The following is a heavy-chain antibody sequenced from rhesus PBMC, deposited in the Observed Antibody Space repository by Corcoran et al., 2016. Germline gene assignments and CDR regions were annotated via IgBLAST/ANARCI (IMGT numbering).Heavy chain of an antibody. CDR2: IDPEYSET. CDR1: GYTFTDYY. Sequence: EVQLVQSGAEVKKPGASVKISCKASGYTFTDYYMHWVRQAPGKGLEWMGRIDPEYSETIHTQKIPHRVTITADTSTDTAYMELSSLRSEDTAVYYCATDQEHCTGSGCYTNYYGLDSWGQGVVITVSS. D-gene: IGHD2-21*01. V-gene: IGHV1-111*02. J-gene: IGHJ6*01. CDR3: ATDQEHCTGSGCYTNYYGLDS.